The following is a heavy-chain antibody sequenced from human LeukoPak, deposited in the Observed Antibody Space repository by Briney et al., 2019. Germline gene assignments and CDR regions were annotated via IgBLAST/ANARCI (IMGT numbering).Heavy chain of an antibody. CDR2: IRVGGEL. D-gene: IGHD2-2*01. V-gene: IGHV3-23*01. Sequence: GGSLRLSCAASGFTFSDYARNWVRQAPGKGLEWVSGIRVGGELYYADSVKGRFTISRDNSKNTLYLQMNSLRAEDTAVYYCAKGSRYCSSVNCYYSDYWGQGTLVTVSS. CDR1: GFTFSDYA. J-gene: IGHJ4*02. CDR3: AKGSRYCSSVNCYYSDY.